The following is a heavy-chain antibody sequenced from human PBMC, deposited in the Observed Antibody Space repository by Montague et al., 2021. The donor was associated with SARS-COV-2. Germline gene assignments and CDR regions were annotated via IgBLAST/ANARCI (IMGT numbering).Heavy chain of an antibody. Sequence: SETLSLTCTVSGGSLNGYFWSWIRQAPGKTLEWLGYVHFSGITNYNPSLKSRVDISVDTSKSQLSLRLASVTAADTAVYFCARDVSTGAYTFDYWGQGTLVTVSS. CDR2: VHFSGIT. CDR3: ARDVSTGAYTFDY. CDR1: GGSLNGYF. V-gene: IGHV4-59*01. J-gene: IGHJ4*02. D-gene: IGHD7-27*01.